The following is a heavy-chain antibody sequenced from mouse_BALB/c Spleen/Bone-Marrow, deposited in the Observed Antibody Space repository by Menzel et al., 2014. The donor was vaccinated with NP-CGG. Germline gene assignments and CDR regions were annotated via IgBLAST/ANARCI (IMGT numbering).Heavy chain of an antibody. V-gene: IGHV1-26*01. D-gene: IGHD1-1*01. CDR3: ARSDYYGSTSNWYFDV. Sequence: VQLQQSGPELVKPGASMKISCKASGYSFTGYTMNWVKQSHGKNLEWIGFIHPYSGITSYNQKLKGKATLTVDKSSTTAYMELLSLTSEDSAVYYCARSDYYGSTSNWYFDVWGAGTTVTVSS. CDR1: GYSFTGYT. CDR2: IHPYSGIT. J-gene: IGHJ1*01.